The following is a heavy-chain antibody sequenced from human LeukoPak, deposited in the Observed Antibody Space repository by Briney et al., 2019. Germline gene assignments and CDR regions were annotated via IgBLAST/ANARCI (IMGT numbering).Heavy chain of an antibody. CDR1: GGSISSSSYY. CDR3: ASDYAHLDY. J-gene: IGHJ4*02. V-gene: IGHV4-39*07. Sequence: SETLSLTCTVSGGSISSSSYYWGWIRQPPGKGLEWIGSIYYSGSTYYNPSLKSRVTISVDTSKNQFSLKLSSVTAADTAVYYCASDYAHLDYWGQGTLVTVSS. D-gene: IGHD4-17*01. CDR2: IYYSGST.